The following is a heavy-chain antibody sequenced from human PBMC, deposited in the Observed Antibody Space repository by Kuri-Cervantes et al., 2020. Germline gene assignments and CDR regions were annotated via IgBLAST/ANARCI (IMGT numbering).Heavy chain of an antibody. J-gene: IGHJ3*02. V-gene: IGHV3-30*03. D-gene: IGHD7-27*01. CDR1: GFTVSSNY. Sequence: GESLKISCAASGFTVSSNYMSWVRQAPGKGLEWVAVISYDGSNKYYADSVKGRFTISRDNSKNTVYLQMNSLRAEDTAVYYCARDTRSTGEGAFDIWGQGTMVTVSS. CDR2: ISYDGSNK. CDR3: ARDTRSTGEGAFDI.